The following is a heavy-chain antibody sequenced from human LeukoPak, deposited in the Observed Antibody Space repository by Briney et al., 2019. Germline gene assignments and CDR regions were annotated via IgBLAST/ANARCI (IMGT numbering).Heavy chain of an antibody. CDR3: ARGSYYYGLDY. Sequence: PGGSLRLSCAASGFTFSSYGMHWVRQAPGKGLEWVAVIWYDGSNKYYADSVKGRFTISRDNAKNTMYLQMNSLRAEDTAVYYCARGSYYYGLDYWGQGTLVTVSS. J-gene: IGHJ4*02. CDR2: IWYDGSNK. D-gene: IGHD3-10*01. V-gene: IGHV3-33*01. CDR1: GFTFSSYG.